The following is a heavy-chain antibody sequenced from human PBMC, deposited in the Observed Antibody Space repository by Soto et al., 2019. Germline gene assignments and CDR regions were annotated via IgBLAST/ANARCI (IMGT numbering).Heavy chain of an antibody. CDR1: GGTFSSYA. CDR3: ARSPPXDGTSDGVYYYYYGMDV. V-gene: IGHV1-69*13. J-gene: IGHJ6*02. CDR2: IIPIFGTA. D-gene: IGHD3-10*01. Sequence: SVKVSCKASGGTFSSYAISWVRQAPGQGLEWMGGIIPIFGTANYAQKFQGRVTITADESTSTAYMELSSLRSEDTAVYYCARSPPXDGTSDGVYYYYYGMDVWGQGTTVTVSS.